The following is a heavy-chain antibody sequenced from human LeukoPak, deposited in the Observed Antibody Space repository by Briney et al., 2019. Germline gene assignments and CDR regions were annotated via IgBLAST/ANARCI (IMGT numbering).Heavy chain of an antibody. CDR2: ISYDGSNK. V-gene: IGHV3-30*06. Sequence: GGSLRLSCAASGFTFSTYGMHWVRQAPGKGLEWVAVISYDGSNKYYADSVKGRFTISSDNSKNTLYLQMNSLRAEDTAVYYCARSLPIRGVIPMDVWGKGTTVTVSS. CDR3: ARSLPIRGVIPMDV. CDR1: GFTFSTYG. J-gene: IGHJ6*03. D-gene: IGHD3-10*01.